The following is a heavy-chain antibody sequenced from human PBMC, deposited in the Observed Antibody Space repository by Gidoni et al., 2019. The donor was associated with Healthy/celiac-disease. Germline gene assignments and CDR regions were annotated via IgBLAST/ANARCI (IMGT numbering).Heavy chain of an antibody. CDR3: ARHASDYYYGMDV. CDR2: IYYSGST. Sequence: GSGPGLVQPSETLSLTCTVSGGSISSSSYYWGWIRQPPGKGLEWIGSIYYSGSTYYNPSLKSRVTISVDTSKNQFSLKLSSVTAADTEVYYCARHASDYYYGMDVWGQGTTVTVSS. J-gene: IGHJ6*02. D-gene: IGHD6-6*01. CDR1: GGSISSSSYY. V-gene: IGHV4-39*01.